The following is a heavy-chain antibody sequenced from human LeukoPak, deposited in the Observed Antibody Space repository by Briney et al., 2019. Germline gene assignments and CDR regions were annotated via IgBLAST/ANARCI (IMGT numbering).Heavy chain of an antibody. V-gene: IGHV4-30-4*01. CDR3: ARTVGARTFYFDH. D-gene: IGHD1-26*01. CDR2: IYYSGST. J-gene: IGHJ4*01. Sequence: SQTLSLTCTVSGGSISSGDYYWSWIRQPPGKGLEWIGYIYYSGSTYYNPSLKSRVTITVDTSKNQFSLKLSSVTAADTAVYYCARTVGARTFYFDHWGHGTLVTVSS. CDR1: GGSISSGDYY.